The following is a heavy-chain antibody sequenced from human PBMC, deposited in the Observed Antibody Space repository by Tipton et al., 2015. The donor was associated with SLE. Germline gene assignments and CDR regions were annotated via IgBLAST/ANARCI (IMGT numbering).Heavy chain of an antibody. Sequence: TLSLTCTVSGASISSHFWSWIRQPPRGGLEWIGYMYYSGNTKYNPSLESRVTISVDTSKNQFSLKLTSVTVADTAVYFCARDGLGVEYNSYGMDVWGQGTTVTVSS. CDR2: MYYSGNT. J-gene: IGHJ6*02. CDR1: GASISSHF. V-gene: IGHV4-59*11. D-gene: IGHD6-6*01. CDR3: ARDGLGVEYNSYGMDV.